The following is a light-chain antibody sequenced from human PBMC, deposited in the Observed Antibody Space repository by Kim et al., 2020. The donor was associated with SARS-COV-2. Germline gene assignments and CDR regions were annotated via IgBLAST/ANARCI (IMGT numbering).Light chain of an antibody. CDR3: CSFAGSPPYV. J-gene: IGLJ1*01. CDR2: DVT. Sequence: QSALTQPRSVSGSPGQSVTISCTGTSSDVGLYNYVSWYQQHPGKAPKLIIYDVTERPSGVPDRFSASKSGNTASLTISGLQAEDEADYYCCSFAGSPPYVFGTGTKVTV. V-gene: IGLV2-11*01. CDR1: SSDVGLYNY.